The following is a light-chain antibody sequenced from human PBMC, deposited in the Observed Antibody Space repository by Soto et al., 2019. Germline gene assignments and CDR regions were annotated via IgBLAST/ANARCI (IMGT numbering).Light chain of an antibody. V-gene: IGLV2-23*01. Sequence: QSALAQPASVSGSPGQSITISCTGTSSDVGAYNSVSWYQQHPHKAPQVIIYKGTQRPSGVSNRLSGSTSGNAASLTISGLQADDEADYFCCSSAPESTYVFGSGTKGTVL. CDR2: KGT. CDR1: SSDVGAYNS. CDR3: CSSAPESTYV. J-gene: IGLJ1*01.